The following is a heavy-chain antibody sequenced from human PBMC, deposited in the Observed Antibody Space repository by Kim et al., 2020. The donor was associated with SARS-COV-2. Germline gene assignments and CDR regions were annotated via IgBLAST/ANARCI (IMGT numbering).Heavy chain of an antibody. D-gene: IGHD3-22*01. Sequence: GGSLRLSCAVSGLTFTKYGFHWVRQAPGMGLEWVALILYDGRNKNYADSVKGRFTISRDNSNNTVFLQMDNLRAEDTAVYYCARDYYDSSGYHGLPGLIDIWGQGTRVTVSS. CDR1: GLTFTKYG. J-gene: IGHJ4*02. V-gene: IGHV3-30*03. CDR2: ILYDGRNK. CDR3: ARDYYDSSGYHGLPGLIDI.